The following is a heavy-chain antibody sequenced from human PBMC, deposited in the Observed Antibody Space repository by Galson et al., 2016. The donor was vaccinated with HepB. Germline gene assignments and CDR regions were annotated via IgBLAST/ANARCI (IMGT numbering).Heavy chain of an antibody. V-gene: IGHV3-48*02. D-gene: IGHD6-19*01. CDR3: ARDLSSGWYSPYYYYGMDV. CDR2: ISSSSSTI. Sequence: APGKGLEWVSYISSSSSTIYYADSVKGRFTISRDNAKNSLYLQMNSLRDEDTAVYYCARDLSSGWYSPYYYYGMDVWGQGTTVTGSS. J-gene: IGHJ6*02.